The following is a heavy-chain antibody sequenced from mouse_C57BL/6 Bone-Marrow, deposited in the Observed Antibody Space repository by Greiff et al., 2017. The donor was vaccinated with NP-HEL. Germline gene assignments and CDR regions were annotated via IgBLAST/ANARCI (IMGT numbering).Heavy chain of an antibody. V-gene: IGHV6-3*01. Sequence: EVKVVESGGGLVQPGGSMKLSCVASGFTFSNYWMNWVRQSPEKGLEWVAQIRLKSDNYATHYAESVKGRFTISRDDSKSSVYLQMNNLRAEDTGIYYCTAYYGSSKAYWGQGTLVTVSA. J-gene: IGHJ3*01. CDR1: GFTFSNYW. CDR3: TAYYGSSKAY. CDR2: IRLKSDNYAT. D-gene: IGHD1-1*01.